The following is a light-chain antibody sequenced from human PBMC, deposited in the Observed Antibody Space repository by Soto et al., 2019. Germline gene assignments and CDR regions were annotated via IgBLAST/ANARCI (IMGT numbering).Light chain of an antibody. J-gene: IGKJ1*01. CDR3: QQSYSSPGT. CDR1: QSISRY. Sequence: DIQMTQSPSSLSASVGDRVTITCRASQSISRYLNWYQLKPGKAPKLLIYAASSLQSGVPSRFTGSGSGTDFTLTISSLQPEDIATYDCQQSYSSPGTFGRGTKVEIK. CDR2: AAS. V-gene: IGKV1-39*01.